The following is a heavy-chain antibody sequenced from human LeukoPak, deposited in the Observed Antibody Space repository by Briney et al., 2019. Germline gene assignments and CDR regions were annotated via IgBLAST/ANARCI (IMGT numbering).Heavy chain of an antibody. V-gene: IGHV1-2*02. CDR3: ASSGKYSSSWYVIFDY. Sequence: ASVKVSCKASGYTFTSYYMHWVRQAPGQGLEWMGWINPNSGGTNYAQKFQGRVTMTRGTSISTAYMELSRLRSDDTAVYYCASSGKYSSSWYVIFDYWGQGTLVTVSS. D-gene: IGHD6-13*01. CDR2: INPNSGGT. J-gene: IGHJ4*02. CDR1: GYTFTSYY.